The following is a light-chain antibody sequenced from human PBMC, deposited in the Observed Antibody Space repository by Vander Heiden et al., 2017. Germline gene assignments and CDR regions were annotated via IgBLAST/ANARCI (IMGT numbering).Light chain of an antibody. Sequence: QSVLTQPPSASGTPGQRVTISCSGSSSNIGSNFVFWYQQLPGTAAKLLIYRNNQRPSGAPDRFSGSKSGTSASLAISGLRSEDESDYYCAAWDDSLSGWVFGGGTKLTVL. CDR1: SSNIGSNF. CDR2: RNN. V-gene: IGLV1-47*01. J-gene: IGLJ2*01. CDR3: AAWDDSLSGWV.